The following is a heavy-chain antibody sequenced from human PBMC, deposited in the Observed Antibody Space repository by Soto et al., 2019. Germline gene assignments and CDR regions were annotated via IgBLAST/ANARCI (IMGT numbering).Heavy chain of an antibody. CDR3: ARAPSRTGTTNY. Sequence: GGSLRLSCAASGFTSSSYWMHWVRQAPGKGLVWVSRINSDGSSTSYADSVKGRFTISRDNAKNTLYLQMNSLRAEDTAVYYCARAPSRTGTTNYWGQGTLVTVSS. J-gene: IGHJ4*02. V-gene: IGHV3-74*01. D-gene: IGHD1-7*01. CDR1: GFTSSSYW. CDR2: INSDGSST.